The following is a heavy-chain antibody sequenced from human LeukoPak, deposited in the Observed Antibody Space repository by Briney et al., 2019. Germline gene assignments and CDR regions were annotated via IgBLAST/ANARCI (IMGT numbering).Heavy chain of an antibody. CDR3: ARDHFGYSSGWNDY. CDR1: GFTFSSYE. J-gene: IGHJ4*02. Sequence: PGGSLRLSCAASGFTFSSYEMNWVRQAPGGGLEWVSYISSSGSPIYYADSVKGPFTISRDNAKNSLYLPMNSLRAEDTAVYYCARDHFGYSSGWNDYWGQGTLVTVSS. CDR2: ISSSGSPI. V-gene: IGHV3-48*03. D-gene: IGHD6-19*01.